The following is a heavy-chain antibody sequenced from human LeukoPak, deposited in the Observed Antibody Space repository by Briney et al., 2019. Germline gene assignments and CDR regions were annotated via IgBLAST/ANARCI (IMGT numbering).Heavy chain of an antibody. V-gene: IGHV3-30*03. J-gene: IGHJ4*02. CDR1: GFTFSRYG. D-gene: IGHD3-10*01. Sequence: GGSLRLSCAASGFTFSRYGMHWVRQAPGKGLEWVAVISYDGSNKYYADSVKGRFTISRDNSKNTLYLQMNSLRAEDTAVYYCAGITPYRYFDYWGQGTLVTVSS. CDR2: ISYDGSNK. CDR3: AGITPYRYFDY.